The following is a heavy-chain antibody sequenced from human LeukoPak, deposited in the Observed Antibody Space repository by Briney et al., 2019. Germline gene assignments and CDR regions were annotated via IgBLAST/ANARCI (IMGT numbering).Heavy chain of an antibody. CDR2: IYYSGST. CDR3: ARVGYSYGLDY. CDR1: GGSISSYY. V-gene: IGHV4-59*01. D-gene: IGHD5-18*01. Sequence: SETLSLTCTVSGGSISSYYWSWIRQPPGKGLEWIGYIYYSGSTNYNPSLKSRVTISVDTSRNQFSLKLSSVTAADTAVYYCARVGYSYGLDYWGQGTLMTVSS. J-gene: IGHJ4*02.